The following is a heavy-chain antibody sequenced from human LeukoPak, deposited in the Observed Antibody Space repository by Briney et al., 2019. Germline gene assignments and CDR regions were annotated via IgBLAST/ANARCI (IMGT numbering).Heavy chain of an antibody. Sequence: ASVKVSCKVSGYTLTELSMHWVRQAPGKGLEWMGGFDPEDGETIYAQKFQGRVTMTEDTSTDTAYMELSSLRSEDTAVYYCATVPTAAAGKGYFQHWGQGTLVTVSS. CDR1: GYTLTELS. J-gene: IGHJ1*01. V-gene: IGHV1-24*01. CDR3: ATVPTAAAGKGYFQH. D-gene: IGHD6-13*01. CDR2: FDPEDGET.